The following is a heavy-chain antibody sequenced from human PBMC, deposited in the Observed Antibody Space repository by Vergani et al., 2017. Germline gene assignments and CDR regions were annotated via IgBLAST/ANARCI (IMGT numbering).Heavy chain of an antibody. J-gene: IGHJ4*02. D-gene: IGHD3-9*01. V-gene: IGHV3-30*02. CDR3: AKSPYDILTGYLDFDG. CDR2: IRYDGSNK. CDR1: GFTFSSYG. Sequence: QVQLVESGGGVVQPGGSLRLSCAASGFTFSSYGMHWVRQAPGKGLEWVEFIRYDGSNKYYADSVKGRFTISRDNSKNTLYLQMNSLRAEDTAVYYCAKSPYDILTGYLDFDGWGQGTLVTVSS.